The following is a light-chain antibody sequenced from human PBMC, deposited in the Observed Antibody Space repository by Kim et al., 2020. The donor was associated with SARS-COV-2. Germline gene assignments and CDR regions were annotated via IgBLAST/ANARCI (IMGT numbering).Light chain of an antibody. CDR1: KLGDKY. V-gene: IGLV3-1*01. Sequence: VSPGQTASITCPGDKLGDKYACWYQKKPGQSPGLVIYQDSKRPSGIPERFSGSNSGNTATLTISGTQAMDEADYYCQAWDSSTVVFGGGTQLTVL. CDR2: QDS. J-gene: IGLJ2*01. CDR3: QAWDSSTVV.